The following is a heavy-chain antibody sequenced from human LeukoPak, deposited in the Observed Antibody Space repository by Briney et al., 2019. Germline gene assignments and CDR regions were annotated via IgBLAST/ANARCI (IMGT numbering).Heavy chain of an antibody. CDR2: IYYSGST. CDR3: ARHSTPLWLYFDY. J-gene: IGHJ4*02. Sequence: SETLSLTCTVSGGSISGSSYYWGWIRQPPGKGLEWIGSIYYSGSTYYNPSLKSRVTISVDTSKNQFSLKLSSVTAADTAVYYCARHSTPLWLYFDYWGQGTLVTVSS. V-gene: IGHV4-39*01. D-gene: IGHD5-18*01. CDR1: GGSISGSSYY.